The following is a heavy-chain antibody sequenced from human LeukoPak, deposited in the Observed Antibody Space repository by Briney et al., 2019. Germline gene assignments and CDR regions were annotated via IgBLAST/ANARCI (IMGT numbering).Heavy chain of an antibody. V-gene: IGHV4-34*01. CDR2: INHSGTT. J-gene: IGHJ4*02. Sequence: SETLSLTCAVYGGSFSGYYWSWIRQPPGKGLEWIGEINHSGTTNYNPSLKSRVTISEDTSKNQFSLKLSSVTAADTAVYYCASSSGWYGRYWGQGTLVTVSS. CDR1: GGSFSGYY. D-gene: IGHD6-19*01. CDR3: ASSSGWYGRY.